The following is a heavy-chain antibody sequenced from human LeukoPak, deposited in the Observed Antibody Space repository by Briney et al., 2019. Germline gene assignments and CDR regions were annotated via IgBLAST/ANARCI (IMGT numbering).Heavy chain of an antibody. CDR2: IYYSGST. CDR1: GGSISSGGYY. Sequence: PSQTLSLTCTVSGGSISSGGYYWSWIRQHPGKGLEWIGYIYYSGSTYYSPSLKSRVTISVDTSKNQFSLKLSSVTAADTAVYYCARETVRLGLAHDYWGQGTLVTVSS. V-gene: IGHV4-31*03. J-gene: IGHJ4*02. D-gene: IGHD3-10*01. CDR3: ARETVRLGLAHDY.